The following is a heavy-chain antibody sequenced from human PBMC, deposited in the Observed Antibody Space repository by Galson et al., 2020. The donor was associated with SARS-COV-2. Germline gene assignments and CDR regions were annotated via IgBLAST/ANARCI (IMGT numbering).Heavy chain of an antibody. J-gene: IGHJ3*02. CDR1: VGSFSGYC. CDR2: INHSGTT. D-gene: IGHD3-9*01. V-gene: IGHV4-34*01. CDR3: ARAPDVDILTGDYADGFDI. Sequence: SETLSLTCAVYVGSFSGYCWSWIRQSPGKGLEWIGEINHSGTTNYNPSLKSRITMSVDTSKNQFSLKLSSVTAADTAVYYCARAPDVDILTGDYADGFDIWGQGTVVTVSS.